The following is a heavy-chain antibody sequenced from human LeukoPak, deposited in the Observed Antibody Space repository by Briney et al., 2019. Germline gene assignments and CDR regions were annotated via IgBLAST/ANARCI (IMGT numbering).Heavy chain of an antibody. J-gene: IGHJ4*02. CDR1: GFXVSNNY. CDR2: IYIGGST. V-gene: IGHV3-66*01. D-gene: IGHD4-23*01. CDR3: AREGSNSRTYFFDY. Sequence: GGSLRLSCAASGFXVSNNYMSWVRQAPGKGLEWVSLIYIGGSTYYADSVKGRFTISRDNSKNTLYLQMNSLRAEDTAVYYCAREGSNSRTYFFDYWGQGTLVTASS.